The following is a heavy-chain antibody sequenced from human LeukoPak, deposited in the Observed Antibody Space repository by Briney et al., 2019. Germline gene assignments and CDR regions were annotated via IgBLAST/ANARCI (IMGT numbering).Heavy chain of an antibody. CDR3: ARLIHSSSWYWVPNWFDP. J-gene: IGHJ5*02. V-gene: IGHV4-59*08. D-gene: IGHD6-13*01. Sequence: PSETLSLTWTVAGGSISSYYWSWIRQPPGKGLEWIGYIYYSGSTNYNPSLKSRVTISVDTSKNQFSLKLSSVTAADTAVYYCARLIHSSSWYWVPNWFDPWGQGTLVTVSS. CDR1: GGSISSYY. CDR2: IYYSGST.